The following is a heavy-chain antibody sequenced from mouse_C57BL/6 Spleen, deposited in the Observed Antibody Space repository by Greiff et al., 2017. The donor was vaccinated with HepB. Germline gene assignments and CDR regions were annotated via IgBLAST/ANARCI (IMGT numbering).Heavy chain of an antibody. CDR3: ARDAMDY. J-gene: IGHJ4*01. V-gene: IGHV5-16*01. CDR2: INYDGSST. Sequence: EVQVVESEGGLVQPGSSMKLSCTASGFTFSDYYMAWVRQVPEKGLEWVANINYDGSSTYYLDSLKSRFSISRDNAKNILYLQMSSLKSEDTATYYCARDAMDYWGQGTSVTVSS. CDR1: GFTFSDYY.